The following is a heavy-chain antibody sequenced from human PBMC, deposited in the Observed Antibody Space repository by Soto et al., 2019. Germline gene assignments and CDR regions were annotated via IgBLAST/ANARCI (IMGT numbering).Heavy chain of an antibody. J-gene: IGHJ6*02. D-gene: IGHD3-10*01. CDR3: ARDRAASGYYYYGMDV. CDR2: INAGNGNT. CDR1: GYTFTSYD. Sequence: ASVKVSCKASGYTFTSYDINWVRQAPGQRLEWMGWINAGNGNTKYSQKFQGRVTITRDTSASTAYMELSSLRSEDTAVYYCARDRAASGYYYYGMDVWGQGTTVTVSS. V-gene: IGHV1-3*01.